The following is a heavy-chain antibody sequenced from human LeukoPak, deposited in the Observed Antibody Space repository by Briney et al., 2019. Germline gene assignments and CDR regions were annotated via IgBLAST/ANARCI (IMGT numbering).Heavy chain of an antibody. CDR1: GFTFSTYG. Sequence: PGGSLRLSCATSGFTFSTYGMHWVRQAPGKGLEWVAVIWYDGSNKYYADSVKGRFTISRDNAQNSLYLQMNSLRAEDTAVYYCARVGGSNRNFDYWGQGTLVTVSS. J-gene: IGHJ4*02. D-gene: IGHD1-26*01. CDR2: IWYDGSNK. V-gene: IGHV3-33*01. CDR3: ARVGGSNRNFDY.